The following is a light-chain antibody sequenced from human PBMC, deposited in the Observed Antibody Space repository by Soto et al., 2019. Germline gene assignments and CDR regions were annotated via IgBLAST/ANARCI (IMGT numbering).Light chain of an antibody. V-gene: IGLV2-14*01. J-gene: IGLJ2*01. CDR1: SSDVGGYNY. CDR3: SSYTSSSTRGV. CDR2: DVS. Sequence: QSALTQPASVSGSPGQSITISCTGISSDVGGYNYVSWYQQHPGKAPKLMIYDVSNRPSGVSDRFSGSKSGNTASLTISGLQAEDEADYYCSSYTSSSTRGVFGGGTKLTVL.